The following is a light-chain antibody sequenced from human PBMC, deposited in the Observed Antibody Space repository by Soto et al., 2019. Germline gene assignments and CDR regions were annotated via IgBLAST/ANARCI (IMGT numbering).Light chain of an antibody. CDR1: ESVSSN. J-gene: IGKJ5*01. CDR2: GAS. CDR3: QQYNSRPPIT. V-gene: IGKV3-15*01. Sequence: EVVMTQSPATLSVAPGERATLSCRASESVSSNLAWYQQRPGQAPRLVIYGASTRATGIPARFSGGGSGTEFTLTISSLQSEDFAVYYCQQYNSRPPITFGQGTRLEIK.